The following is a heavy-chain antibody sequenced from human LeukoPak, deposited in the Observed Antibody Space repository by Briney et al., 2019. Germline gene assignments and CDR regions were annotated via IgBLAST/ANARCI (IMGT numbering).Heavy chain of an antibody. D-gene: IGHD2-2*01. Sequence: ASVKVSCKASGYTFTSYGINWVRQAPGQGLEWMGWISAYNGNTNYAQKLQGRATMTTDTSTSTAYMELRSLRSDDTAVYYCARGYCGTTSCHPFDYWGQGTLVTVSS. CDR1: GYTFTSYG. CDR2: ISAYNGNT. V-gene: IGHV1-18*01. J-gene: IGHJ4*02. CDR3: ARGYCGTTSCHPFDY.